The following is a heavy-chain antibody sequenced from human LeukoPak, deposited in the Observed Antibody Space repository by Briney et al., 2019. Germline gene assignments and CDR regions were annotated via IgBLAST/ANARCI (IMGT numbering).Heavy chain of an antibody. J-gene: IGHJ4*02. D-gene: IGHD3-22*01. V-gene: IGHV3-21*01. Sequence: GGSLRLSCAASGFTFSSYAMSWVRQAPGKGLEWVSSFGTRSTSIYHAGSVKGRFAISRDNAKNSLYLQMNSLRAEDTALYYCAREVSEGFDFWGQGTLVTVSS. CDR1: GFTFSSYA. CDR3: AREVSEGFDF. CDR2: FGTRSTSI.